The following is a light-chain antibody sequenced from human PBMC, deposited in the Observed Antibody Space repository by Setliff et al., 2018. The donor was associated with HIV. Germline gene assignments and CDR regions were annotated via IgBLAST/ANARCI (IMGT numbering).Light chain of an antibody. Sequence: QSALAQPASVSGSPGQSIAISCTGTSSDVGIYNLVSWYQHHPGKAPKLIIYEVNKRPSGVSNRFSGSKPGNTASLTISGLQPEDETDYYCCSYTTYSTYVFGTGTKVTV. V-gene: IGLV2-23*02. CDR1: SSDVGIYNL. CDR2: EVN. J-gene: IGLJ1*01. CDR3: CSYTTYSTYV.